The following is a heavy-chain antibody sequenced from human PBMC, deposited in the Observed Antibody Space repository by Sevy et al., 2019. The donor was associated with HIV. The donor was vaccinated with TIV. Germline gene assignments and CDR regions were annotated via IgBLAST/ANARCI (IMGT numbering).Heavy chain of an antibody. CDR1: GFTFSTYW. J-gene: IGHJ4*02. CDR3: WGGGVGGYSYSLDS. CDR2: MKQDGSEK. D-gene: IGHD5-18*01. V-gene: IGHV3-7*01. Sequence: GGSLRLSCAASGFTFSTYWMSWVRQAPGKGLEWVATMKQDGSEKDYVDSVKGRFTISRDNAKNSLYLQMNSLRGEDTAVYYCWGGGVGGYSYSLDSWGQGTLVTVSS.